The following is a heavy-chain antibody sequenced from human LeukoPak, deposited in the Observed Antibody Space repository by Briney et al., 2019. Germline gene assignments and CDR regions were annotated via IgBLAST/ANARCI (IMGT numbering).Heavy chain of an antibody. J-gene: IGHJ5*02. D-gene: IGHD3-9*01. Sequence: GASVKVSCKASGYTFTGYYMHWVRQAPGQGLEWMGWINPNSGGTKYAQKFQGRVTMTRDTSISTGYMELSSLRSDDTAVYYCARKYDILTDNGNWFDPWGQGTLVTVSS. CDR1: GYTFTGYY. V-gene: IGHV1-2*02. CDR3: ARKYDILTDNGNWFDP. CDR2: INPNSGGT.